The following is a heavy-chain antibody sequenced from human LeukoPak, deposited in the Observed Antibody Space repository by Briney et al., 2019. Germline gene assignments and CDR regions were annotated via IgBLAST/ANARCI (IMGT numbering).Heavy chain of an antibody. V-gene: IGHV3-66*01. CDR2: IYRGGST. D-gene: IGHD2-15*01. J-gene: IGHJ3*02. Sequence: GGSLRLSCAASGFTVSSNYMSWVRQAPGKGLEWVSVIYRGGSTYYADSVKGRFTISRDNSKNTLYLQMNSLRAEDTAVYYCARALCSGGSCYWDAFGIWGQGTMVTVSS. CDR1: GFTVSSNY. CDR3: ARALCSGGSCYWDAFGI.